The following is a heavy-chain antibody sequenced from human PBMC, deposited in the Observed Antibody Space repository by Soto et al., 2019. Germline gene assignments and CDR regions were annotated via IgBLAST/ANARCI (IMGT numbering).Heavy chain of an antibody. V-gene: IGHV1-69*12. J-gene: IGHJ6*02. CDR1: GGTFSSYA. D-gene: IGHD6-19*01. CDR3: ARREQGLVGGYYYGMDV. CDR2: IIPIFGTA. Sequence: QVQLVQSGAEVKKPGSSVKVSCKASGGTFSSYAISWVRQAPGQGLEWMGGIIPIFGTANYAQKFQGRVTITADESTSTAYMELSSLRSEDTAVYYCARREQGLVGGYYYGMDVWGQGTTVTVSS.